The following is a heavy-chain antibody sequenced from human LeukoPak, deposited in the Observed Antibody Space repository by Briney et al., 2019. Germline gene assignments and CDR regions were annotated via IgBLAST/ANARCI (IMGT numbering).Heavy chain of an antibody. V-gene: IGHV3-23*01. Sequence: QPGGSLRLSCATSGFTFSSFTMNWVRQAPGKGLEWVSTISDGSRDTHYAGSVKGRFTISRDDSQNIVYLQMDSLRAEDTALYYCTTRLRNHFDYWGQGVQVTVSS. J-gene: IGHJ4*02. CDR2: ISDGSRDT. CDR1: GFTFSSFT. D-gene: IGHD5-12*01. CDR3: TTRLRNHFDY.